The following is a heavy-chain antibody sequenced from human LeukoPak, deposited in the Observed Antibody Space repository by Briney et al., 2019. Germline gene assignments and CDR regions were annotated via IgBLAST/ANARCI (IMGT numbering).Heavy chain of an antibody. CDR1: GFTFSSYA. CDR3: ARGDYVWGSYRYMGMDV. V-gene: IGHV3-30*04. CDR2: ISYDGSNK. D-gene: IGHD3-16*02. J-gene: IGHJ6*04. Sequence: GRSLRLSCAASGFTFSSYAMHWVRQAPGKGLEWVAVISYDGSNKYYADSVKGRFTISRDNSKNTLYLQMNSLRAEDTAVYYCARGDYVWGSYRYMGMDVWGKGTTVTVSS.